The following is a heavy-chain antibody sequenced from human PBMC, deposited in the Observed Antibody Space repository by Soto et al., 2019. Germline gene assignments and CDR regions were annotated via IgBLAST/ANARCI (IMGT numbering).Heavy chain of an antibody. CDR2: IDGGGTKT. V-gene: IGHV3-23*01. Sequence: EVQLLDSGGGLVQPGGSLRLSCAASGFTFSNHAMSWVRQAPGTGLEWVSAIDGGGTKTYYADSVKGRFTISRDNSMNTLYLQMDSLRAEDTAMYYCTKEHSNYPDNWFDPWGQGTRVTVSS. CDR3: TKEHSNYPDNWFDP. D-gene: IGHD4-4*01. J-gene: IGHJ5*02. CDR1: GFTFSNHA.